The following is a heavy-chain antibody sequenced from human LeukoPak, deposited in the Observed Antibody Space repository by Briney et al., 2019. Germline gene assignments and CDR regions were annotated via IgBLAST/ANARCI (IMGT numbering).Heavy chain of an antibody. CDR1: GGSFSGYY. Sequence: SETLSLTCAVYGGSFSGYYWSWIRQPPGKGLEWIGEINHSGSTNYNPSLKSRVTISVDTSKNQFSLKLSSVTAADTAVYYCARLHGHSYGCDYWGQGTLVTVSS. J-gene: IGHJ4*02. CDR2: INHSGST. V-gene: IGHV4-34*01. D-gene: IGHD5-18*01. CDR3: ARLHGHSYGCDY.